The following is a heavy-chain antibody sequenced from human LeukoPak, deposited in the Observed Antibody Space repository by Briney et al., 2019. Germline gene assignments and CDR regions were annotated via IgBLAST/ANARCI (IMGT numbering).Heavy chain of an antibody. CDR2: ISGSGDST. CDR3: AKESQLSYSGTFYIDF. J-gene: IGHJ4*02. CDR1: GFTFSSHA. D-gene: IGHD1-26*01. Sequence: GGSLRLSCAASGFTFSSHAMSWVRQAQGKGLEWVSVISGSGDSTYYADSVKGRFTISRDNSENTLYLQMDSLRAEDAAIYYCAKESQLSYSGTFYIDFWGQGTLVTVSS. V-gene: IGHV3-23*01.